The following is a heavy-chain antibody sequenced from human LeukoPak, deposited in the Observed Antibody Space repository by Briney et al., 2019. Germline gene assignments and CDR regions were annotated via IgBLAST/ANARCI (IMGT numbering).Heavy chain of an antibody. CDR2: INWNGGST. Sequence: GGSLRLSCAASGFTFDDYGMSWVRQASGKGLEWVSGINWNGGSTGYADSVKGRFTISRDNAKNSLYLQMNSLRAEDTALYYCARDRGYGDYFYYYYYMDVWGKGTTVTVSS. CDR1: GFTFDDYG. V-gene: IGHV3-20*04. D-gene: IGHD4-17*01. CDR3: ARDRGYGDYFYYYYYMDV. J-gene: IGHJ6*03.